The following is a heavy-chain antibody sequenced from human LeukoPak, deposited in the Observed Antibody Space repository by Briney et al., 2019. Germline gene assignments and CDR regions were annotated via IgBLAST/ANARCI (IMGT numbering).Heavy chain of an antibody. D-gene: IGHD7-27*01. J-gene: IGHJ4*02. V-gene: IGHV1-24*01. CDR3: ATEPGWGSGTWA. CDR2: FDLQDVET. CDR1: GYPLTDLS. Sequence: ASVKVSCRVSGYPLTDLSMHWVRQAPGKGLEWMGGFDLQDVETVYAQKFQGRVTMTEDTSTDTAYMELSSLMSDDTAVYYCATEPGWGSGTWAWGQGTLVTVSS.